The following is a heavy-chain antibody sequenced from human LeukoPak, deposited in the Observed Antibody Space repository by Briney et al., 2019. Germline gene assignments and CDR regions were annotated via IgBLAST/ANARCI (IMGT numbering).Heavy chain of an antibody. CDR3: ARVAYTTNPFDY. J-gene: IGHJ4*02. D-gene: IGHD1-1*01. V-gene: IGHV4-34*01. CDR2: INHSGST. Sequence: SETLSLTCAVYGGSFSGYYWSWIRQPPGKGLEWIGEINHSGSTNYNPSLKSRVTISVDTSKNQFSLKLSSVTAADTAVYYCARVAYTTNPFDYWGQGTLVTVSS. CDR1: GGSFSGYY.